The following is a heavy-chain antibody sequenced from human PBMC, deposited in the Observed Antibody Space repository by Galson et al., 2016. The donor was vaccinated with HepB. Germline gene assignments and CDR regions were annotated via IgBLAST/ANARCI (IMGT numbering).Heavy chain of an antibody. J-gene: IGHJ4*02. CDR2: SDYSGST. CDR3: ARGPSTTVAALDS. CDR1: GGSISTYH. Sequence: SETLSLTCTVSGGSISTYHWSWIRQPPGKGLEWIGYSDYSGSTNYNPSLKSRVTISVDTSKNQFSLKVSSVTAADTAVYFCARGPSTTVAALDSWGQGTLVTVS. V-gene: IGHV4-59*01. D-gene: IGHD6-19*01.